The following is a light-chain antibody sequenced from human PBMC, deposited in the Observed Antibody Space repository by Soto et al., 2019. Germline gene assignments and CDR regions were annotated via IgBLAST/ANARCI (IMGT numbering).Light chain of an antibody. Sequence: SVLTQPASVSGSPGQSITISCTGTSSDVGSYNLVSWYQQHPGKAPKLMIYGVSKRPSGVSNRFSGSKSGNTASLTISGLQAEDEAAYYCCSYAGSSTSPYVFGTGTRSPS. CDR2: GVS. J-gene: IGLJ1*01. CDR1: SSDVGSYNL. V-gene: IGLV2-23*02. CDR3: CSYAGSSTSPYV.